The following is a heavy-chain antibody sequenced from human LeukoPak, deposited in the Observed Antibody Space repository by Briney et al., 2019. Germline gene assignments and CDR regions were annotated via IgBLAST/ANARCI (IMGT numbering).Heavy chain of an antibody. CDR3: ARGDYDILTSLYYYYYYMDV. V-gene: IGHV3-21*06. D-gene: IGHD3-9*01. CDR2: ISSSSSYI. J-gene: IGHJ6*03. CDR1: GFTFSSYS. Sequence: GGSLRLSCAASGFTFSSYSMNWVRQAPGKGLEWVSSISSSSSYIYYADSVKGRFTISRDNAKSLLYLQMNSLRAEDTAVYYCARGDYDILTSLYYYYYYMDVWGKGTTVTVSS.